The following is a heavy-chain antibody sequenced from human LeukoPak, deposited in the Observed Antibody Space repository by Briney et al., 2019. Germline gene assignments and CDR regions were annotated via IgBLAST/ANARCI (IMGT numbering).Heavy chain of an antibody. V-gene: IGHV3-48*03. CDR1: EFTFSSYE. J-gene: IGHJ6*02. D-gene: IGHD3-22*01. Sequence: PGGSLRLSCAASEFTFSSYEMNWVRQAPGKGLEWISFISSRGSSIYYADSVKGRFTISRDNAKNSLYLQMNSLRAEDTAVYYCARDNGPTYYYDSSKPGGMDVWGQGTTVTVSS. CDR3: ARDNGPTYYYDSSKPGGMDV. CDR2: ISSRGSSI.